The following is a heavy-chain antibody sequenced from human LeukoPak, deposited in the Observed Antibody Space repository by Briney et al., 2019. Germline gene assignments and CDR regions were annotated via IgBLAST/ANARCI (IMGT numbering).Heavy chain of an antibody. V-gene: IGHV4-30-4*01. CDR1: GGSISSGDYY. Sequence: SQTLSLTCTVSGGSISSGDYYWSWIRQPPGKGLEWIGYIYYSGSTYYNPSLKSRVTISVDTSKNQFSLKLSSVTAADTAVYYCARDAVKRYCSSTSCYIAAAGFDYWGQGTLVTVSS. CDR2: IYYSGST. CDR3: ARDAVKRYCSSTSCYIAAAGFDY. J-gene: IGHJ4*02. D-gene: IGHD2-2*02.